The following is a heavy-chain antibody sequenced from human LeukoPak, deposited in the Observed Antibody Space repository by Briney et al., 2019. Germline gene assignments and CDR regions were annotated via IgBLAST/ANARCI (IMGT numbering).Heavy chain of an antibody. CDR2: IFHSGNT. D-gene: IGHD2-21*01. CDR3: ARQKGCGGDCYSGDWFDP. Sequence: SETLSLTCAVSGYSISSGYYWGWIRQPPRQGLEWIGSIFHSGNTYYNPSLESRVTISVDTSKNQFSLKLSSVTAADTAVYYCARQKGCGGDCYSGDWFDPWGQGTLVTVSS. V-gene: IGHV4-38-2*01. CDR1: GYSISSGYY. J-gene: IGHJ5*02.